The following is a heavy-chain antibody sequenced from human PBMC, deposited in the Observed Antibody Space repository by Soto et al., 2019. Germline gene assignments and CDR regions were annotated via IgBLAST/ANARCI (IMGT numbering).Heavy chain of an antibody. D-gene: IGHD3-22*01. V-gene: IGHV1-69*18. Sequence: QVQLVQSGAEVKKPGSSVKVSCTASGGTFSSYAISWVRQAPGQGLEWMGRIIPIFGTADYGRKFQGRVTITADESTSTAYMELSSLRSEYTAVYYCVRGWGYDSSTYYYAYWGQGTLVTVSS. CDR1: GGTFSSYA. J-gene: IGHJ4*02. CDR2: IIPIFGTA. CDR3: VRGWGYDSSTYYYAY.